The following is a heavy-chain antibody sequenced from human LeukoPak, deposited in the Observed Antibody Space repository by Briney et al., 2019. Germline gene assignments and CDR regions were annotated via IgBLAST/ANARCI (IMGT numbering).Heavy chain of an antibody. CDR1: GFPLSSYS. CDR3: ARASSKQLAGYLPDGFDI. J-gene: IGHJ3*02. V-gene: IGHV3-21*01. D-gene: IGHD3-9*01. Sequence: GGPLRLFCGACGFPLSSYSMNWVRQAPGKGREWVASNNSSWSYVFYADSVKGRFTISRENDKHSLSVQINSLRADDAAVYYCARASSKQLAGYLPDGFDIWGQGTMVTVSS. CDR2: NNSSWSYV.